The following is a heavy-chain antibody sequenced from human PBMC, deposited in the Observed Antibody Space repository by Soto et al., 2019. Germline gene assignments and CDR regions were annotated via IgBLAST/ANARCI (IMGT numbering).Heavy chain of an antibody. Sequence: QVQLQESGPGLVKPSETLSLTCTVSGGSVSSGSYYWSWIRQPPGKGLEWFGYIYYSGSTNYNPSLKSRVTISVDTSKNQFSLKLSSVTAADTAVYYCARRRQYYYYGIDVWGQGTTVTVSS. J-gene: IGHJ6*02. CDR2: IYYSGST. V-gene: IGHV4-61*01. CDR3: ARRRQYYYYGIDV. CDR1: GGSVSSGSYY.